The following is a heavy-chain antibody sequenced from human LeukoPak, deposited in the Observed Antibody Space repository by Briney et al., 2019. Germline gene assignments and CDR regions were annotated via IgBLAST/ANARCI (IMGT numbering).Heavy chain of an antibody. Sequence: SETLSLTCTVSGGSISSYYWSWIRQPPGKGLEWIGYIYYSGGTNYNPSLKSRVTISVDTSKNQFSLKLSSVTAADTAVYYCARHQGYYDSYFQHWGQGTLVTVSS. D-gene: IGHD3-22*01. J-gene: IGHJ1*01. CDR3: ARHQGYYDSYFQH. V-gene: IGHV4-59*08. CDR1: GGSISSYY. CDR2: IYYSGGT.